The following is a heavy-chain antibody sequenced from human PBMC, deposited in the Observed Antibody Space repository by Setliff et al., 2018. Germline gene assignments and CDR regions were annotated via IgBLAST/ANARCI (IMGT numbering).Heavy chain of an antibody. V-gene: IGHV4-34*08. Sequence: SATLSLSCAASGFTFSDAWMSWIRQPPGKGLEWIEEINHGGSTNYSPSLRSRVTMSVDSSKKQLSLKLTTVTAADTAVYYFRLAHCNDTSCEEALDYWSQGTLVTVSS. J-gene: IGHJ4*02. CDR3: RLAHCNDTSCEEALDY. CDR1: GFTFSDAW. D-gene: IGHD2-2*01. CDR2: INHGGST.